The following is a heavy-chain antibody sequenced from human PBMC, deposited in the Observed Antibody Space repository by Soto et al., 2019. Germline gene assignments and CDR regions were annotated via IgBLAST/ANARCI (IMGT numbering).Heavy chain of an antibody. CDR1: GGSVSSGSYY. Sequence: SETLSLTCTVSGGSVSSGSYYWSWIRQPPGKGLEWIGYIYYSGSTNYNPSLKSRVTISVDTSKNQFSLKLSSVTAADTAVYYCARGWRNWNPTYNWFDPWGQGTLVTVSS. V-gene: IGHV4-61*01. CDR3: ARGWRNWNPTYNWFDP. D-gene: IGHD1-1*01. CDR2: IYYSGST. J-gene: IGHJ5*02.